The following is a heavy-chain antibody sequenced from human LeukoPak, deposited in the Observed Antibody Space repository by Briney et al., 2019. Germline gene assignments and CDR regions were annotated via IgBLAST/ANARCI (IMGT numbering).Heavy chain of an antibody. Sequence: GASVKVSCKASGYTFTSYGISWVRQAPGQGLEWMGWISAYNGNTNYAQKLQGRVTMTEDTSTDTAYMELSSLRSEDTAVYYCATVPSGIQLWPAWGQGTLVTVSS. CDR3: ATVPSGIQLWPA. CDR1: GYTFTSYG. V-gene: IGHV1-18*01. D-gene: IGHD5-18*01. J-gene: IGHJ5*02. CDR2: ISAYNGNT.